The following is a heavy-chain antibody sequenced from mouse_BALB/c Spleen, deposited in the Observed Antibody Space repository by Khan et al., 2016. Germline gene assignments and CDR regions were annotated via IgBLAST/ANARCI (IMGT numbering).Heavy chain of an antibody. J-gene: IGHJ4*01. D-gene: IGHD2-3*01. Sequence: EVQLQESGPGLMKPSQSLSLTCTVTGYSITSDYAWNWIRQFPGNKLEWMGYIIYSGSTTYTPSLKSRISITRDTSKNQFFLQLSSVTIEDTATYYCASDGPNYAMDYWGQGTSVTVSS. CDR1: GYSITSDYA. V-gene: IGHV3-2*02. CDR2: IIYSGST. CDR3: ASDGPNYAMDY.